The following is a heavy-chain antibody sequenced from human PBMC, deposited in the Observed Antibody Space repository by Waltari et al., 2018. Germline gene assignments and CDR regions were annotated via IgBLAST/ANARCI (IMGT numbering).Heavy chain of an antibody. CDR1: GGTFSSYA. V-gene: IGHV1-69*04. Sequence: QVQLVQSGTEVKKPGSSVKVSCKASGGTFSSYALSWVRQAPGQGLEWMGGIIPILGIANYAQKFQGRVTITADESTSTAYMELSSLRSEDTAVYYCARVGWELLSWFDPWGQGTLVTVSS. J-gene: IGHJ5*02. CDR2: IIPILGIA. D-gene: IGHD1-26*01. CDR3: ARVGWELLSWFDP.